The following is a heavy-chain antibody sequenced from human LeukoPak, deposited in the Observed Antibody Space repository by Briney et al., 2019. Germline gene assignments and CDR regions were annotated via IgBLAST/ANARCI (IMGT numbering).Heavy chain of an antibody. CDR2: INPSVGGT. CDR1: GYGFASYY. J-gene: IGHJ4*02. CDR3: ARHGSGRYYPAEGRVDY. V-gene: IGHV1-46*03. Sequence: ASVKVSCKAFGYGFASYYIHWVRQAPGQGLEWMGIINPSVGGTTYARKFQGRVTMTRDTSTSTVYMELSSLRSEDTAVYYCARHGSGRYYPAEGRVDYWGQGTLVTVSS. D-gene: IGHD3-10*01.